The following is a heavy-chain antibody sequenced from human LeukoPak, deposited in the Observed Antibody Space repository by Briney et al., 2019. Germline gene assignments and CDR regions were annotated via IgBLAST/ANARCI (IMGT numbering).Heavy chain of an antibody. Sequence: GGSLRLSCAASGFTFSSYDMNWVRQAPGKGLEWVSYISSSSGIMYYADSVKGRFTISRDNAKNALFLQMNSLRAEDTAVYYCARVSGGVKATYYYGMDVWGQGTTVTVSS. V-gene: IGHV3-48*01. CDR1: GFTFSSYD. CDR2: ISSSSGIM. D-gene: IGHD1-14*01. J-gene: IGHJ6*02. CDR3: ARVSGGVKATYYYGMDV.